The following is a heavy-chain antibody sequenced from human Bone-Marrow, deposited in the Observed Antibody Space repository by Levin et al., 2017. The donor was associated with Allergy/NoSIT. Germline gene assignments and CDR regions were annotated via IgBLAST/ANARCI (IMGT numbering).Heavy chain of an antibody. V-gene: IGHV3-48*01. D-gene: IGHD3-22*01. J-gene: IGHJ5*02. CDR3: ARGYYDSSGYPASYNWFDP. CDR1: GFTFSSYS. CDR2: ISSSSSTI. Sequence: GGSLRLSCAASGFTFSSYSMNWVRQAPGKGLEWVSYISSSSSTIYYADSVKGRFTISRDNAKNSLYLQMNSLRAEDTAVYYCARGYYDSSGYPASYNWFDPWGQGTLVTVSS.